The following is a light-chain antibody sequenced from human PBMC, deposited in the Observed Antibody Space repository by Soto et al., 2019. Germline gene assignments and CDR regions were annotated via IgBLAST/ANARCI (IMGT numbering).Light chain of an antibody. V-gene: IGLV1-51*01. CDR1: SSNIGNNY. CDR2: DNS. CDR3: GTWDSSLSAYV. Sequence: QSVLTQPPSVSAAPGQKVTISCSGSSSNIGNNYVSWYQQLPGTAPKLLIYDNSKRPSGIPDRFSGSKSGTSATLGITGLQTGDEADYYCGTWDSSLSAYVFGIGTKVTVL. J-gene: IGLJ1*01.